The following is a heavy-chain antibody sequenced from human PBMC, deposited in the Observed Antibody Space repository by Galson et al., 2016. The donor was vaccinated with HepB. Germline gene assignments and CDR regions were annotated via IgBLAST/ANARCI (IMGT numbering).Heavy chain of an antibody. CDR2: IKHDETEK. CDR3: AKEHSGYFDY. Sequence: SLRLSCAASGFTFKKYWMSWVRQAPGKGLEWVANIKHDETEKYLADSVKGRFTISRDKSKNTLYLQMNSLRAEDTAVYYCAKEHSGYFDYWGQGTLVTVSS. V-gene: IGHV3-7*03. D-gene: IGHD6-19*01. J-gene: IGHJ4*02. CDR1: GFTFKKYW.